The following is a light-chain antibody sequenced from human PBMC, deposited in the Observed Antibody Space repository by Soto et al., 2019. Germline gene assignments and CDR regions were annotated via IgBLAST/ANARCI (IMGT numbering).Light chain of an antibody. V-gene: IGKV1-5*03. CDR1: QSISSW. Sequence: DIQMTQSPSTLSASVGDRVTITCRASQSISSWLAWYQQKPGKAPNLLIYKAASLESGVPSRFSGSGPGKELTLTISSLQPDDFATYFCQQYESYSVTFGQGTRLEIK. CDR2: KAA. J-gene: IGKJ5*01. CDR3: QQYESYSVT.